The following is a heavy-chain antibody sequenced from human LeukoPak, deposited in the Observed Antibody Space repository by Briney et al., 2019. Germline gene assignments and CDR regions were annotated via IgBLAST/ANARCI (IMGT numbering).Heavy chain of an antibody. J-gene: IGHJ4*02. D-gene: IGHD2-15*01. Sequence: PGGSLRLSCAASGFTFSSYAMSWVRQAPGKGLEWVSGISGSGDSTYYADSVKGRFTISRDNSKNTLYLQMNSLRAEDTAVYYCAKLSRVVVVAPFDYWGQGTLVTVSS. V-gene: IGHV3-23*01. CDR3: AKLSRVVVVAPFDY. CDR1: GFTFSSYA. CDR2: ISGSGDST.